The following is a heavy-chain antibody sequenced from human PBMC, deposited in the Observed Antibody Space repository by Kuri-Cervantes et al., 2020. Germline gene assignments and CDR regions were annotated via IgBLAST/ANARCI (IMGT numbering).Heavy chain of an antibody. Sequence: SETLSLTCAVYGGSFSGYYWSWIRQPPGKGLEWVGEINHSGSTNYNPSLKSRVTISVDTSKNQFSLKLSSVTAADTAVYYCARVGYSSGRKARQKYFQHWGQGTLVTVSS. J-gene: IGHJ1*01. CDR1: GGSFSGYY. V-gene: IGHV4-34*01. CDR2: INHSGST. CDR3: ARVGYSSGRKARQKYFQH. D-gene: IGHD6-19*01.